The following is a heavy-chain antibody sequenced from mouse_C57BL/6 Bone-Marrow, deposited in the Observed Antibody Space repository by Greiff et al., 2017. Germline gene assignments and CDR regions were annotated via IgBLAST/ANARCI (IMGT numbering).Heavy chain of an antibody. CDR2: ISDGGSYT. CDR3: ARDYPYFDY. Sequence: EVKLMESGGGLVKPGGSLKLSCAASGFTFSSYALSWVRQTPEKRLEWVATISDGGSYTYYPDNVKGRFTISRDNAKNNLYLQMSHLKSEDTAMYYCARDYPYFDYWGQGTTLTVSS. V-gene: IGHV5-4*01. J-gene: IGHJ2*01. CDR1: GFTFSSYA.